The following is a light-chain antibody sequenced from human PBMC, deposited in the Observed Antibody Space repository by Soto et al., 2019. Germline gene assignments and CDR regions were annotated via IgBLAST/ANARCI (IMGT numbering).Light chain of an antibody. CDR2: AAS. CDR1: HSIASY. J-gene: IGKJ1*01. Sequence: DIQVTQSPTALSASVVDRFTITFLASHSIASYLNWYQQIPGQGPKFLIHAASDLQSGVPSRFSGSGSATDFTLTISSLQPEDFGTYYCQQSYSPPWTFGQGTKVDIK. V-gene: IGKV1-39*01. CDR3: QQSYSPPWT.